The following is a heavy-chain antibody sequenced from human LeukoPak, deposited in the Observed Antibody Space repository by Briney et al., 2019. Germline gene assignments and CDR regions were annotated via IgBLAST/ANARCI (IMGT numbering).Heavy chain of an antibody. Sequence: GGSLRLSCAASGFTFSSSWMSWVRQAPGKGLVWVSRIKSDGSTIYADSVKGRFTISRDNAKNTLYLQMNSLRADDTAIYYCARAVTYFYGSVTYDWFDPWGQGTLVTVSS. V-gene: IGHV3-74*01. CDR1: GFTFSSSW. J-gene: IGHJ5*02. CDR2: IKSDGST. CDR3: ARAVTYFYGSVTYDWFDP. D-gene: IGHD3-10*01.